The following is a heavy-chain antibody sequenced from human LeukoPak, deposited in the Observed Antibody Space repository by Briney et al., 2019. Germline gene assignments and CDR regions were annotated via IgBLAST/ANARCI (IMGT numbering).Heavy chain of an antibody. CDR1: VGSISIYY. Sequence: SVTLSLTCTVSVGSISIYYWSWMRQPPGKGLERIGYIYYSGSTNYNPSLKSRVTISVATSKSQFSLKLSSVTAADTAVYYCARQDGSGNWYFDYWGQGTLVTVSS. D-gene: IGHD3-10*01. CDR2: IYYSGST. CDR3: ARQDGSGNWYFDY. J-gene: IGHJ4*02. V-gene: IGHV4-59*08.